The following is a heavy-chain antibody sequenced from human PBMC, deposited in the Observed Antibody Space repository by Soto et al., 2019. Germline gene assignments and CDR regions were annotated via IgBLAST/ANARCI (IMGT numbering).Heavy chain of an antibody. CDR3: AGRGDSYGLDY. CDR2: IIPIFGTA. Sequence: SVKVSCKASGGTFSSYAISWVRQAPGQGLEWMGGIIPIFGTANYAQKFQGRVTITADKSTSKAYMELRRLRSEDKAVYYRAGRGDSYGLDYWGQGTLVTVSS. J-gene: IGHJ4*02. D-gene: IGHD5-18*01. V-gene: IGHV1-69*06. CDR1: GGTFSSYA.